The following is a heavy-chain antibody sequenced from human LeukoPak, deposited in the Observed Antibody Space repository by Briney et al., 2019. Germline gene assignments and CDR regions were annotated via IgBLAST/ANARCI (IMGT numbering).Heavy chain of an antibody. J-gene: IGHJ5*02. CDR3: AKELIQWISYGSLGS. V-gene: IGHV3-30*18. CDR2: ISYDGNTK. D-gene: IGHD5-18*01. CDR1: GFTFNSYG. Sequence: PGGSLRLSCAASGFTFNSYGMPWDRQGPGKGLEWVEDISYDGNTKDYADTVKGRFTISRHNSKNTLYLQMNSRRAEDTAVYYCAKELIQWISYGSLGSWGEGTLVTVSS.